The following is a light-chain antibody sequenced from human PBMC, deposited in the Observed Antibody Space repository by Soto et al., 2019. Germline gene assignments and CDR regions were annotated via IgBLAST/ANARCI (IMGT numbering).Light chain of an antibody. Sequence: EIVLTQSPGTLSLSPGERATLSCRASQSVSNNFLVWYQQKPGQPPRLLIYGASTRATGTPARFSGSGSGTEFTLTISSLQSEDYAVYFCQQYIRWPLTFGGGTRWIS. CDR1: QSVSNN. CDR2: GAS. CDR3: QQYIRWPLT. V-gene: IGKV3-15*01. J-gene: IGKJ4*01.